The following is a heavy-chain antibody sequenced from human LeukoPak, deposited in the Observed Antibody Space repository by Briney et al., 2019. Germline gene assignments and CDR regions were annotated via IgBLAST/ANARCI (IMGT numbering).Heavy chain of an antibody. CDR1: GFTFSDYW. J-gene: IGHJ4*02. CDR2: IHSDGDTA. Sequence: PGGSLRLFCVASGFTFSDYWIHWVRQPPGKGLVWVSLIHSDGDTANYADSVKGRFTISRDNAKNTVYLQMNSLRAEDTAVYYCARDIYSIAEWGQGTLVTVSS. D-gene: IGHD1-26*01. V-gene: IGHV3-74*01. CDR3: ARDIYSIAE.